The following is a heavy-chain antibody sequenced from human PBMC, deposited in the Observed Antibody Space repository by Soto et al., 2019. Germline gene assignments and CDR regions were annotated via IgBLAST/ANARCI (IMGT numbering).Heavy chain of an antibody. CDR1: CYTFTSYG. V-gene: IGHV1-18*01. CDR2: ISAYNGNT. D-gene: IGHD4-17*01. Sequence: ASVKVSCKDSCYTFTSYGISLLRHDKGQWLECMGLISAYNGNTNYAQKLQGRVTMTTDTSTSTAYMELRSLRSDDTAVYYCARSSFYGDYYGMDVWGQGTTVTVSS. CDR3: ARSSFYGDYYGMDV. J-gene: IGHJ6*02.